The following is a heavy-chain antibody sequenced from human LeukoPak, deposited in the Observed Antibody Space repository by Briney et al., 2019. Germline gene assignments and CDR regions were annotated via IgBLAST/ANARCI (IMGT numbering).Heavy chain of an antibody. CDR3: AKDLWGSLGYCSSTSCYEDAFDI. V-gene: IGHV3-23*01. D-gene: IGHD2-2*01. J-gene: IGHJ3*02. CDR1: GFTFSSYA. Sequence: PGGSLRLSCAASGFTFSSYAMSWVRQAPGKGLEWVSAISGSGGSTYYADSVKGRFTIYRDNSKNTLYLQMNSLRAEDTAVYYCAKDLWGSLGYCSSTSCYEDAFDIWGQGTMVTVSS. CDR2: ISGSGGST.